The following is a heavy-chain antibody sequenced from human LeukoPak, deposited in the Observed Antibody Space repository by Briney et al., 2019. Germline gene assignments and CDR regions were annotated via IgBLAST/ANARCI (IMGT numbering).Heavy chain of an antibody. CDR1: GGSPSSYS. V-gene: IGHV4-59*05. Sequence: SETLSLTCTVSGGSPSSYSWSWIRQPPGKGLGWIGSIDGSGSSSYNPSPKRGVTISVDTSQTQFSLKLSSVTATAPPVYYCARRGSRWSWFFDYWGQGTLVTVSS. CDR2: IDGSGSS. J-gene: IGHJ4*02. CDR3: ARRGSRWSWFFDY. D-gene: IGHD6-13*01.